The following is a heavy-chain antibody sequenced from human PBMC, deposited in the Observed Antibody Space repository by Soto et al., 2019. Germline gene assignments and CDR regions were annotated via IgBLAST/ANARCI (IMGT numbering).Heavy chain of an antibody. Sequence: GGSLRLSCAASGFTFSSYSMNWVRQAPGKGLEWVSSISSSSSYIYYADSVKGRFTTSRDNAKNSLYLQMNSLRAEDTAVYYYARDPTGTPIDYWGQGTLVTVSS. CDR2: ISSSSSYI. V-gene: IGHV3-21*01. D-gene: IGHD1-1*01. CDR3: ARDPTGTPIDY. CDR1: GFTFSSYS. J-gene: IGHJ4*02.